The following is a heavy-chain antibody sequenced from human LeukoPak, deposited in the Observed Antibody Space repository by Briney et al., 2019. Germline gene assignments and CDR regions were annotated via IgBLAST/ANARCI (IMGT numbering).Heavy chain of an antibody. CDR2: INPTSGGT. CDR1: GYTFTDYY. V-gene: IGHV1-2*02. CDR3: ARGGNMDV. Sequence: GASVKVSCKASGYTFTDYYMHWVRQAPGQGLEWMGWINPTSGGTNCAQRFQGRVTMTRDTSITTAYMELSRLRSDDTAVYYCARGGNMDVWGQGTTVTVSS. D-gene: IGHD1-26*01. J-gene: IGHJ6*02.